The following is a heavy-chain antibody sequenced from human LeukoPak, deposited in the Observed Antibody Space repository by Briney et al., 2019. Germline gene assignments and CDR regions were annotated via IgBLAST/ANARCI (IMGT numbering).Heavy chain of an antibody. D-gene: IGHD1-14*01. CDR3: ARDSLTPL. CDR2: IYYSGST. J-gene: IGHJ4*02. V-gene: IGHV4-59*01. CDR1: GGSISSYY. Sequence: SETLSLTCTVSGGSISSYYWSWIRQPPGKGLEWIGYIYYSGSTNYNPSLKSRVTISVDTSKNQFSLKLSSVTAADTAVYYCARDSLTPLWGQGALVTVSS.